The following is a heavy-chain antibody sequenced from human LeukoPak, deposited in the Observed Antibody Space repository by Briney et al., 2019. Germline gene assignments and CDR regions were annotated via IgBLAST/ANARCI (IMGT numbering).Heavy chain of an antibody. Sequence: PSETLSLTCTVSGVSISSYYWSWIRQPPGKGLEWIGEINHSGSTNYNPSLKSRVTISVDTSKNQFSLKLSSVTAADTAVYYCARGKSEVPRYCSSTSCYAGKYFQHWGQGTLVTVSS. CDR3: ARGKSEVPRYCSSTSCYAGKYFQH. D-gene: IGHD2-2*01. CDR2: INHSGST. V-gene: IGHV4-34*01. CDR1: GVSISSYY. J-gene: IGHJ1*01.